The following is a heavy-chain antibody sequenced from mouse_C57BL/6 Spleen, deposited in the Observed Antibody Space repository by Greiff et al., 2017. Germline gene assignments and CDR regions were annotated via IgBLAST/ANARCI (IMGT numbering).Heavy chain of an antibody. CDR3: ARRGYYYSFFDY. CDR1: GFTFSDYY. D-gene: IGHD2-12*01. J-gene: IGHJ2*01. V-gene: IGHV5-16*01. CDR2: INYDGSST. Sequence: EVQRVASEGGLVQPGSSMKLSCTASGFTFSDYYMAWVRQVPEKGLEWVANINYDGSSTYYLDSLKSRFIISRDNAKNILYLQMSSLKSEDTATYYCARRGYYYSFFDYWGQGTTLTVSS.